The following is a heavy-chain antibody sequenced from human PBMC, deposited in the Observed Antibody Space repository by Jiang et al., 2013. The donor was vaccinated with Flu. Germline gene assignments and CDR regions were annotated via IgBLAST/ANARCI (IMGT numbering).Heavy chain of an antibody. CDR2: INPSGGST. CDR1: GYTFTSYY. J-gene: IGHJ4*02. V-gene: IGHV1-46*01. CDR3: ARAGPSPDDSSGYYPHPLDY. D-gene: IGHD3-22*01. Sequence: SGAEVKKPGASVKVSCKASGYTFTSYYMHWVRLAPGQGLEWMGIINPSGGSTSYAQKFQGRVTMTRDTSTSTVYMELSSLRSEDTAVYYCARAGPSPDDSSGYYPHPLDYWGQGTLVTVSS.